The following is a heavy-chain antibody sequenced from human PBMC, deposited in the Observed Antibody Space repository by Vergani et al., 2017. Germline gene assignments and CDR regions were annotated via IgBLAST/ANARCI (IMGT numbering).Heavy chain of an antibody. J-gene: IGHJ5*02. D-gene: IGHD3-10*01. CDR1: GSTFSSYA. CDR2: ISYDGSNK. CDR3: ARDSRKLLWFGESSARFDP. Sequence: QVQLVESGGGVVQPGRSLRLSCAASGSTFSSYAMHWVRQAPGKGLEWVAVISYDGSNKYYVDSVKGRFTISRDNSKNTLYLQMNSLRAEDTAVYYCARDSRKLLWFGESSARFDPWGQGTLVTVSS. V-gene: IGHV3-30*04.